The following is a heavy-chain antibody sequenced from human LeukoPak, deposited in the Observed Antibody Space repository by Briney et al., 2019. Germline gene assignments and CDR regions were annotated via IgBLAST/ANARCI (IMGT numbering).Heavy chain of an antibody. CDR1: GYTLTELS. D-gene: IGHD3-22*01. CDR3: ARAYYYDSSGYLG. J-gene: IGHJ4*02. V-gene: IGHV1-2*02. CDR2: INPNSGGT. Sequence: GASVKVSCKVSGYTLTELSMHWVRQAPGQGLEWMGWINPNSGGTNYAQKFQGRVTMTRDTSISTAYMELSRLRSDDTAVYYCARAYYYDSSGYLGWGQGTLVTVSS.